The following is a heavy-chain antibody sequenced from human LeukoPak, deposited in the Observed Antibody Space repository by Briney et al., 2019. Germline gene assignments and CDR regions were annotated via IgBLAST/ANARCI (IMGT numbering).Heavy chain of an antibody. J-gene: IGHJ4*02. CDR1: GYTFTSYG. V-gene: IGHV1-18*01. CDR2: ISAYNGNT. Sequence: GASVKVSCKASGYTFTSYGISWVRQAPGQGLEWMGWISAYNGNTNYAQKLQGRVTITTDTSTSTAYMELRSLRSDDTAVYYCVRVLSVAGPFDYWGQGTLVTVSS. CDR3: VRVLSVAGPFDY. D-gene: IGHD6-19*01.